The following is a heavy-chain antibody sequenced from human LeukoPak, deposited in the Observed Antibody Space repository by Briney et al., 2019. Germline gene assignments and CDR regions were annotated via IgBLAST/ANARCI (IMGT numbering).Heavy chain of an antibody. CDR1: GYTLTELS. Sequence: ASVKVSRKVPGYTLTELSMHWVRQAPGKGLEWMGGFDPEDGETIYAQKFQGRVTMTEDTSTDTAYMELSSLRSEDTAVYYCATETGYSNYFNYYYGMDVWGQGTTVTVSS. J-gene: IGHJ6*02. D-gene: IGHD4-11*01. CDR2: FDPEDGET. V-gene: IGHV1-24*01. CDR3: ATETGYSNYFNYYYGMDV.